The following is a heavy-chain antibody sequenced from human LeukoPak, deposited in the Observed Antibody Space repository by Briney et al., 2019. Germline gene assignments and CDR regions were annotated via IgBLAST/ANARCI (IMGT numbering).Heavy chain of an antibody. J-gene: IGHJ4*02. CDR1: GFAVSSNY. CDR3: AGYYGGKFDY. CDR2: IYISELT. Sequence: GGSLRLSCAASGFAVSSNYMSWVRQAPGKGLEWVSLIYISELTKYTDSVKGRFTISRDNSKNTLYLQMNSLSAEDTAVYYCAGYYGGKFDYWGQGTLVTVSS. D-gene: IGHD2-21*01. V-gene: IGHV3-66*02.